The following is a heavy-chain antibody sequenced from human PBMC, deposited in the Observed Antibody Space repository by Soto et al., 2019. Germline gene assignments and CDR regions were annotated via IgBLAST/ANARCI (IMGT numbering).Heavy chain of an antibody. Sequence: EVQLVESGGGLVQPGGSLRLSCAASGFTFSTYWMHWVRQVPGKGLVWVSRVNPDGTTTNYAASVKGRFTISRDNAKNTLHLQMNSLRVDDTAVYVGARALAGVDDSWGQGTLVTVSS. CDR3: ARALAGVDDS. J-gene: IGHJ4*02. CDR1: GFTFSTYW. D-gene: IGHD7-27*01. V-gene: IGHV3-74*01. CDR2: VNPDGTTT.